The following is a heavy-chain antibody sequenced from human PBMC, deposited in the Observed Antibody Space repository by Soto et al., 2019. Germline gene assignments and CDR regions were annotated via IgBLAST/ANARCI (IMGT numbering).Heavy chain of an antibody. CDR2: INSRGTYT. J-gene: IGHJ6*02. CDR1: GFKFPDYH. CDR3: ACVAPTIFGAQFHQNLVDV. V-gene: IGHV3-11*06. D-gene: IGHD3-3*01. Sequence: QVQLVQSGGGLVEPGGSLRLSCAASGFKFPDYHMTWIRQAQGKGMEWISYINSRGTYTTNEDSVRGRFTVSRDNAKNSLYLQMDSLPGEDTAVYYCACVAPTIFGAQFHQNLVDVWGQGNMVTVAS.